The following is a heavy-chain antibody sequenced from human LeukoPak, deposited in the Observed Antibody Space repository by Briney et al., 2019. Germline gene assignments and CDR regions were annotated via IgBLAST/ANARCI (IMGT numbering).Heavy chain of an antibody. CDR3: ARHILSMGHFDY. J-gene: IGHJ4*02. V-gene: IGHV4-38-2*01. D-gene: IGHD2-21*01. CDR1: GYSISSGYY. CDR2: IYHSGST. Sequence: SETLSPTCAVSGYSISSGYYWGWIRQPPGKGLEWIGSIYHSGSTYYNPSLKSRVTISVDTSKNQFSLKLSSVTAADTAVYYCARHILSMGHFDYWGQGTLVTVSS.